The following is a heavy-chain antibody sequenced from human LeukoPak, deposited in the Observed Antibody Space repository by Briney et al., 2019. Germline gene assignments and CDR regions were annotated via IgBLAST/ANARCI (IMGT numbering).Heavy chain of an antibody. V-gene: IGHV1-69*05. CDR2: IIPIFGTA. CDR3: ARAPPPYSSSWYVGGYYFDY. CDR1: GGTFSSYA. J-gene: IGHJ4*02. D-gene: IGHD6-13*01. Sequence: SVKVSCKASGGTFSSYAISWVRQAPGQGLEWMGGIIPIFGTANYAQKFQGRVTITTDESTSTAYMELSSLRSEDTAVYYCARAPPPYSSSWYVGGYYFDYWGQGTLVTVSS.